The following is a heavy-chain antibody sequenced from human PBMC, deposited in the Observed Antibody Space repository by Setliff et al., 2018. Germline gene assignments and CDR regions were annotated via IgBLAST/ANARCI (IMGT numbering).Heavy chain of an antibody. CDR3: ARVMAVFAIEGLQGGGFDY. CDR2: IYSGDRNT. CDR1: GFTFSTYA. D-gene: IGHD2-8*02. J-gene: IGHJ4*02. Sequence: PGGSLRLSCAASGFTFSTYAMSWVRQAPGKGLEWVSTIYSGDRNTFYTDSVKGRFTIFRDGSKNTLYLQMTSLRSDDTAFYFCARVMAVFAIEGLQGGGFDYWGQGTLVTVSS. V-gene: IGHV3-23*03.